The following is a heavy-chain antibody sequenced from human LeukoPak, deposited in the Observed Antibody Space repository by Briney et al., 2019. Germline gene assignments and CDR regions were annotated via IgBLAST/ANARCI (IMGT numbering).Heavy chain of an antibody. CDR3: AKAVNGVVARDWFDP. D-gene: IGHD2-15*01. V-gene: IGHV3-23*01. CDR2: ISGSGGNT. Sequence: GSLRLSCAASGFTFSNYAMSWVRQAPGKGLEWVSAISGSGGNTYYADSVKGRFTISRDNSKNTLYLQMNSLRAEETAVYYCAKAVNGVVARDWFDPWGQGTLVTVSS. J-gene: IGHJ5*02. CDR1: GFTFSNYA.